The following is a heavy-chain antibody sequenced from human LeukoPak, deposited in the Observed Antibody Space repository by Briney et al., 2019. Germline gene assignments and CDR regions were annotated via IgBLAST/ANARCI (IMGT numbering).Heavy chain of an antibody. CDR3: ARDSIAAAGLYYYYGMDV. V-gene: IGHV6-1*01. CDR2: TYYRSKWYN. Sequence: SQTLSLTWAISGDSVSSNSAAWNWIRQSPSRGLEWLGRTYYRSKWYNDYAVSVKSRITINPDTSKNQFSLQLNSVTPEDTAVYYCARDSIAAAGLYYYYGMDVWGQGTTVTVSS. CDR1: GDSVSSNSAA. J-gene: IGHJ6*02. D-gene: IGHD6-13*01.